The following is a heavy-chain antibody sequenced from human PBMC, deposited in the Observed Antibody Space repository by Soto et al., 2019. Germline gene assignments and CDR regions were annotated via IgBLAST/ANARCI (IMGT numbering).Heavy chain of an antibody. V-gene: IGHV3-9*01. Sequence: GKGLEWVSGISWNSGSIGYADSVKGRFTIPRDNSRNTLFLQMNSLRAEDTAVYYCARDYYKYYDSSGYYRSPAYWGQGTLVTVSS. J-gene: IGHJ4*02. CDR3: ARDYYKYYDSSGYYRSPAY. D-gene: IGHD3-22*01. CDR2: ISWNSGSI.